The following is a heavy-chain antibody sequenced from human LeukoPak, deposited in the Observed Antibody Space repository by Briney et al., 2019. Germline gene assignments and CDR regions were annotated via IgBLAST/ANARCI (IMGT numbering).Heavy chain of an antibody. D-gene: IGHD4-17*01. CDR1: GYTFTSYA. V-gene: IGHV1-3*01. Sequence: ASVKVSCKASGYTFTSYAIHWVRQAPGQRLEWMGWINPGNGNTKYSQKLQGRVTITRDTSASTAYMELSSLRSEDTAVYYCARNLVGVKTVTTLGYWGQGTLVTVSS. CDR3: ARNLVGVKTVTTLGY. J-gene: IGHJ4*02. CDR2: INPGNGNT.